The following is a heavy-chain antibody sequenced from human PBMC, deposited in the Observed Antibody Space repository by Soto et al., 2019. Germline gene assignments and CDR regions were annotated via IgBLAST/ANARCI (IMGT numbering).Heavy chain of an antibody. CDR3: ARLLGQQLRLDY. CDR2: IYYSGST. J-gene: IGHJ4*02. V-gene: IGHV4-39*01. CDR1: GGSISSSSYY. Sequence: SETLSLTCTVSGGSISSSSYYWGWIRQPPGKGLEWIGSIYYSGSTYYNPSLKSRVTISVDTSKNQFSLKLSSVTAADTAVYYCARLLGQQLRLDYWGQGTLVTVSS. D-gene: IGHD6-13*01.